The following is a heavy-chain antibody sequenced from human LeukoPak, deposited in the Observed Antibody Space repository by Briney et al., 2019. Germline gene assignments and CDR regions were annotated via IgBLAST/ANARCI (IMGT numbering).Heavy chain of an antibody. J-gene: IGHJ4*02. Sequence: RGSLRLSCAASGFPFSNYWMHWVRQAPGKGLEWVSRITHTGDTSGYADPVRGRFTISRDNTKNTLYLDMNSLRADDTAVYYCARDRDGLGDFWGQGTLVTVSS. CDR2: ITHTGDTS. CDR1: GFPFSNYW. V-gene: IGHV3-74*01. D-gene: IGHD3/OR15-3a*01. CDR3: ARDRDGLGDF.